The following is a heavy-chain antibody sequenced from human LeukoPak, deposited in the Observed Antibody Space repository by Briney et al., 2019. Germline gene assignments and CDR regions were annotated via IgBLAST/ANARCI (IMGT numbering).Heavy chain of an antibody. CDR3: AKEAGYCTNGVCYMSPLDYYYYMDV. CDR2: ISYDGSNK. J-gene: IGHJ6*03. V-gene: IGHV3-30*18. Sequence: GGSLRLSCAASGFTFSNYWMHWVRQAPGKVLEWVAVISYDGSNKYCADSVKGRFTISRDNSKNTLYLQMNSLRAEDTAVYYCAKEAGYCTNGVCYMSPLDYYYYMDVWGKGTTVTVSS. D-gene: IGHD2-8*01. CDR1: GFTFSNYW.